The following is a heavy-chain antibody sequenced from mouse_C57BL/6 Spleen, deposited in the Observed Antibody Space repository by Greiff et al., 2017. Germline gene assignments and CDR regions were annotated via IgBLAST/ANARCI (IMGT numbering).Heavy chain of an antibody. Sequence: VHVKQSGPVLVKPGPSVKISCKASGFTFTDYYMHWVKQSHGKSLEWIGLVYPYNGGTSYNQKFKGKATLTVDTSSSTAYMELNSLTSEDSAVYYCAGYYGSIPAWFAYWGQGTLVTVSA. D-gene: IGHD1-1*01. J-gene: IGHJ3*01. CDR2: VYPYNGGT. V-gene: IGHV1-36*01. CDR3: AGYYGSIPAWFAY. CDR1: GFTFTDYY.